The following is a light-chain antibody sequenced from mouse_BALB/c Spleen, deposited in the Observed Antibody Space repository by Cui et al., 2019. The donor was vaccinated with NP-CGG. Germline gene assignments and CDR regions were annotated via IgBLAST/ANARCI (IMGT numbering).Light chain of an antibody. CDR2: GTN. CDR3: ALWYSNHWV. V-gene: IGLV1*01. Sequence: QAVVTQESAPTTSPGETVTLTCRPSTGAVTTSNYANWVQEKSDHLFTGLIDGTNNRAPGVPARFSGSLIGDKAALTITGAQTEDEAIYFCALWYSNHWVFGGGTKLTVL. CDR1: TGAVTTSNY. J-gene: IGLJ1*01.